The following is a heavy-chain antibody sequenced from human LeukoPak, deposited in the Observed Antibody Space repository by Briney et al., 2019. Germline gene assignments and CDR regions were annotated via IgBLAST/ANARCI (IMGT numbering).Heavy chain of an antibody. V-gene: IGHV4-39*07. D-gene: IGHD4-17*01. CDR2: MYSSGST. CDR1: GGSISITSYY. CDR3: ARNAHGDYFDY. J-gene: IGHJ4*02. Sequence: PSETLSLTCTVSGGSISITSYYWGWIRQPPGKGLEWIGSMYSSGSTYYNPSLKSRVTISVDTSKNQFSLKLSSVTAADTAVYYCARNAHGDYFDYWGQGTLVTVSS.